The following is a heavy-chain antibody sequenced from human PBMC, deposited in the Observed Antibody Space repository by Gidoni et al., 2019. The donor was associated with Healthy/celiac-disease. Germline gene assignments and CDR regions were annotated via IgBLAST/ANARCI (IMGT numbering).Heavy chain of an antibody. CDR1: GYTFTSYY. J-gene: IGHJ2*01. Sequence: QVQLVQSGAEVKKPGASVKVSCKASGYTFTSYYMHWVRQAPGQGLEWMGIINPSGGSTSYAQKFQGRVTMTRDTSTSTVYMELSSLRSEDTAVYYCARDPGGIVVVTALHPSWSFALWGRGPLVPVSS. D-gene: IGHD2-21*02. CDR2: INPSGGST. V-gene: IGHV1-46*01. CDR3: ARDPGGIVVVTALHPSWSFAL.